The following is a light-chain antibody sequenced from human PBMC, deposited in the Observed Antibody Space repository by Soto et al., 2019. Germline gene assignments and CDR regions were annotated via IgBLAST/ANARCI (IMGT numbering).Light chain of an antibody. CDR2: EAT. CDR1: QGLKF. CDR3: QQANSFPIT. Sequence: DIQMTQSPSSVSASVGDTVTITCRASQGLKFLAWYQQKPGKAPRPLIYEATNLQSGVPPRFSGSGSGTDFTLTISSLQPEDCAIYFCQQANSFPITFGQGTRLEIK. J-gene: IGKJ5*01. V-gene: IGKV1-12*01.